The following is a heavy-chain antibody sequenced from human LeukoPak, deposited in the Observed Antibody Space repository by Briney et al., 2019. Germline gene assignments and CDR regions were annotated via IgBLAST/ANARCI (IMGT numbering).Heavy chain of an antibody. CDR1: GYTFTGYY. D-gene: IGHD3-22*01. J-gene: IGHJ5*02. CDR2: INPNSGFA. Sequence: ASVKVSCKASGYTFTGYYIHWVRQAPGQGLQWMGWINPNSGFAHYPQNFQGRLTMTRDTSISTAYMELSSLRSEDTAVYYCARGALTRYYYDSSGYQNWFDPWGQGTLVTVSS. V-gene: IGHV1-2*02. CDR3: ARGALTRYYYDSSGYQNWFDP.